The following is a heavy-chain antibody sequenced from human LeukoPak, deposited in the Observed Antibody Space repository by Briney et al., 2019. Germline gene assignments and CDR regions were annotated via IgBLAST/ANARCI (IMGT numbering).Heavy chain of an antibody. D-gene: IGHD3-10*01. J-gene: IGHJ4*02. CDR2: ISYDGSNK. CDR3: ARAPYYYGSGATFDY. Sequence: GGSLRLSCAASGFTFSSYGMHWVRQAPGKGLEWVAVISYDGSNKYYADSVKGRFTISRDNSKNTLYLQMNSLRAEDTAVYYCARAPYYYGSGATFDYWGQGTLVTVSS. V-gene: IGHV3-30*03. CDR1: GFTFSSYG.